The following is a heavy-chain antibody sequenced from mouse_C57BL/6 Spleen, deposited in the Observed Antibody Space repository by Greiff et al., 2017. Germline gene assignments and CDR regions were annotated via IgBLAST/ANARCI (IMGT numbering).Heavy chain of an antibody. CDR2: IHPSDSDT. CDR3: TIPYYGSPYYFGY. D-gene: IGHD1-1*01. Sequence: VQLQQPGAELVKPGASVKVSCKASGYTFTSYWMHWVKQRPGQGLEWIGRIHPSDSDTHYNQKFKGKATLTVDKSSIAAYMQLSSLTSEASAVYYCTIPYYGSPYYFGYWGQGTTLTVSS. V-gene: IGHV1-74*01. CDR1: GYTFTSYW. J-gene: IGHJ2*01.